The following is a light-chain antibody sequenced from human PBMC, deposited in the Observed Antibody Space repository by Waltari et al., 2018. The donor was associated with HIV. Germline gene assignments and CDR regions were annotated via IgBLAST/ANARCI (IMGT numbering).Light chain of an antibody. CDR3: SSYTSSSTYV. Sequence: SDLTQPASVAGSHGHSITIPCPRTSSHVSGYKYVSWYQHQPGKAPKLMIYDVSNRPSGVSNRFSGSKSGNTASLTISGLQAEDEADYYCSSYTSSSTYVFGTGTKVTVL. CDR2: DVS. J-gene: IGLJ1*01. CDR1: SSHVSGYKY. V-gene: IGLV2-14*03.